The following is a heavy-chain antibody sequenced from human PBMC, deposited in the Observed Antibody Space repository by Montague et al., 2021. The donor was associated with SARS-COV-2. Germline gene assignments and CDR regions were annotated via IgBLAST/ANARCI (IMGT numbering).Heavy chain of an antibody. D-gene: IGHD3-3*01. J-gene: IGHJ3*02. Sequence: SETLPLTCAVYGGSFNDYYWTWVRQPPGKGLEWIGEVNHSGSTNYNPSLKSRVTISIDTSKNQFSLKMNSVSAADTAVYYCARGQVTIFGVLIMLPAAGALDIWGRGTMVSVSS. CDR2: VNHSGST. CDR3: ARGQVTIFGVLIMLPAAGALDI. CDR1: GGSFNDYY. V-gene: IGHV4-34*01.